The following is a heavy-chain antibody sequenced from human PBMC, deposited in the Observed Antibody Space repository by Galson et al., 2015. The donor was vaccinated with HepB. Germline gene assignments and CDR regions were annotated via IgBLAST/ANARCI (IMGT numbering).Heavy chain of an antibody. V-gene: IGHV3-49*03. D-gene: IGHD5-18*01. CDR3: TRDEDTAMVRGYYYYYGMDV. J-gene: IGHJ6*02. CDR2: IRSKAYGGTT. Sequence: LRLSCAASGFTFGDYAMSWFRQAPGKGLEWVGFIRSKAYGGTTEYAASVKGRFTISRDDSKSIAYLQMNSLKTEDTAVYYCTRDEDTAMVRGYYYYYGMDVWGQGTTVTVSS. CDR1: GFTFGDYA.